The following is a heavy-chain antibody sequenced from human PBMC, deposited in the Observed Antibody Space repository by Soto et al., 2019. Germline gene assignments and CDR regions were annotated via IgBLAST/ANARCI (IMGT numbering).Heavy chain of an antibody. CDR2: ISGTGGSI. D-gene: IGHD5-12*01. J-gene: IGHJ5*02. CDR1: GFPFSTYA. CDR3: TKGLSAYDPNAES. V-gene: IGHV3-23*01. Sequence: PGGSLRLSCAASGFPFSTYAMSWVRQAPGKGLEWVSGISGTGGSIYYADSVKGRFAISRDTSKYRLYLQMNSLRAEDTAVYYCTKGLSAYDPNAESWGQGTLVTVSS.